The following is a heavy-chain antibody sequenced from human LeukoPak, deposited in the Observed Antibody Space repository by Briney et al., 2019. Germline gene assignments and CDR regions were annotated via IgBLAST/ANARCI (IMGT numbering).Heavy chain of an antibody. CDR3: ARRPSYGSGRRPFDP. J-gene: IGHJ5*02. D-gene: IGHD3-10*01. CDR1: GGSIRSSNW. V-gene: IGHV4-4*02. CDR2: IYHSGST. Sequence: PSETLSLTCAVSGGSIRSSNWWSWVRQPPGKGLEWIGEIYHSGSTNYNPSLKSRVTISVDTSKNQFSLKLSSVTAAGTAVYYCARRPSYGSGRRPFDPWGQGTLVTVSS.